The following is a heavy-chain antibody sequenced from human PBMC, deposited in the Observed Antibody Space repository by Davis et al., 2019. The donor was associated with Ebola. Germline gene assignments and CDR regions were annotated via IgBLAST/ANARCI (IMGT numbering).Heavy chain of an antibody. V-gene: IGHV4-59*01. J-gene: IGHJ5*02. CDR2: IYYSGST. CDR1: GGSMSSYY. CDR3: ARGRNFWFDP. Sequence: SETLSFTCTVSGGSMSSYYWSWIRQPPGKGLEWIGYIYYSGSTKYNPSLKSRVTISVDTSKNQVSLKLSSVTAADTAVYYCARGRNFWFDPWGQGTLVTVSS.